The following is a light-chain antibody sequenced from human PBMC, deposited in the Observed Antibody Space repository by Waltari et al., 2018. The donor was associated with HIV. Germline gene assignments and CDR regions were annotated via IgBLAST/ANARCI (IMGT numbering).Light chain of an antibody. V-gene: IGLV1-40*01. CDR2: GNT. CDR1: RPNIGSGYE. J-gene: IGLJ2*01. Sequence: QSVLTQPPSVSGAPGQRVTISCTGSRPNIGSGYEVHWYQQLPGTAPKLLIYGNTNRPSGVPDRFSGSKSGTSASLAITGLQAEDEADYYCQSYDSSLNKVFGGGTKLTVL. CDR3: QSYDSSLNKV.